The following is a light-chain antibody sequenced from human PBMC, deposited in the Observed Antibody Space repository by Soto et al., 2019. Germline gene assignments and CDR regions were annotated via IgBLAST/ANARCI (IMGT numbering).Light chain of an antibody. J-gene: IGKJ2*01. V-gene: IGKV4-1*01. CDR1: QNVLYSSSNKNY. CDR3: QQYYTTPYT. Sequence: DIVMTQSPDSLAVSLGERATINCKSSQNVLYSSSNKNYLAWFQQKPAQPPKVLIYWASVRESGVPDRFSGSGSGTDFTLSITSLQAEDVAVYYCQQYYTTPYTFGQGTKLEI. CDR2: WAS.